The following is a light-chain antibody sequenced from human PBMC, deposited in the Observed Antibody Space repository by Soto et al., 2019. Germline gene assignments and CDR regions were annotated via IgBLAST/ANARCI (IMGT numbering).Light chain of an antibody. Sequence: QSALTQPRSVSGSPGQSVPISCTGTSSDVGGYNYVSWYQQHPGKAPKLMIYDVSKRPSGVPDRFSGSKSGNTASLTISGLQAEDEADYYCCSYAGSFRVFGTGTKVTVL. CDR2: DVS. V-gene: IGLV2-11*01. J-gene: IGLJ1*01. CDR1: SSDVGGYNY. CDR3: CSYAGSFRV.